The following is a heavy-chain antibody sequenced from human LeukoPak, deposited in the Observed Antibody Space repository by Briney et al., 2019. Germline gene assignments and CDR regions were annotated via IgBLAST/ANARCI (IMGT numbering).Heavy chain of an antibody. J-gene: IGHJ4*02. CDR2: IYYSGST. V-gene: IGHV4-59*01. D-gene: IGHD6-19*01. CDR3: ARDLIGGYSSGWYSGGY. CDR1: GGSISRYY. Sequence: SETLSLTCTSSGGSISRYYWSWIRPPPGKGLEWIGYIYYSGSTKYNPSLKSRVTISVDTSKNQFSLKLSSVTAADTAVYYCARDLIGGYSSGWYSGGYWGQGTLVTVSS.